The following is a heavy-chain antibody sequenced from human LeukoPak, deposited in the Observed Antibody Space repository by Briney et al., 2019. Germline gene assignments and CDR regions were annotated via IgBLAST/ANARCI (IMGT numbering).Heavy chain of an antibody. V-gene: IGHV1-69*04. CDR1: GGTFSSYA. CDR2: IIPIFGIA. CDR3: ASASESFDY. J-gene: IGHJ4*02. Sequence: GASVKASCKASGGTFSSYAISWVRQAPGQGLEWMGRIIPIFGIANYAQKFQGRVTITADKSTSTAYMGLSSLRSEDTAVYYCASASESFDYWGQGTLVTVSS.